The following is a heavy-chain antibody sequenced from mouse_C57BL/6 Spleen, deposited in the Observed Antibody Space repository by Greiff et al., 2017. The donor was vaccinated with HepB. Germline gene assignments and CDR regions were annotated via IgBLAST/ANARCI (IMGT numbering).Heavy chain of an antibody. CDR2: IYPSDSET. J-gene: IGHJ2*01. D-gene: IGHD1-1*01. CDR3: ARLGLRSFDY. Sequence: QVQLKQPGAELVRPGSSVKLSCKASGYTFTSYWMDWVKQRPGQGLEWIGNIYPSDSETHYNQKFKDKATLTVDKSSSTAYMQLSSLTSEDSAVYYCARLGLRSFDYWGQGTTLTVSS. CDR1: GYTFTSYW. V-gene: IGHV1-61*01.